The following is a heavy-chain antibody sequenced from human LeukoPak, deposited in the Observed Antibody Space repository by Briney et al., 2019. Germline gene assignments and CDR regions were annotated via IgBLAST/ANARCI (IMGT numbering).Heavy chain of an antibody. Sequence: PSETLSLTCTVSGGSISSYYWSWIRQPPGKGLEWIGYIYYSGSTNYNPSLKSRVTISVDTSKNQFSLKLSSVTAADTAVYYCASLTAGARYGMDVWGQGITVTVSS. CDR1: GGSISSYY. V-gene: IGHV4-59*08. J-gene: IGHJ6*02. CDR3: ASLTAGARYGMDV. CDR2: IYYSGST. D-gene: IGHD1-20*01.